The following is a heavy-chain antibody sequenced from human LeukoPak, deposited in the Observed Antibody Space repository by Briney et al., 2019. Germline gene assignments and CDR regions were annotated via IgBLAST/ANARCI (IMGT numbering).Heavy chain of an antibody. CDR3: AGTYSSGWYWFDP. CDR1: GFTFRSYW. V-gene: IGHV3-7*01. CDR2: IKQDGSEK. D-gene: IGHD6-19*01. J-gene: IGHJ5*02. Sequence: VGSLRLSCAASGFTFRSYWMSWVRQAPGKGLEWVANIKQDGSEKYYVDSVKGRFTISRDSAQNSLYLQMNSLRAEDTAVYHCAGTYSSGWYWFDPWGQGTLVTVSS.